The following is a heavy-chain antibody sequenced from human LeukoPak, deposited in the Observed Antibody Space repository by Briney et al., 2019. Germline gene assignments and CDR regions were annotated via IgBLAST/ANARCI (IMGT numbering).Heavy chain of an antibody. CDR3: ARALIGYYFDY. CDR2: ISGSGGNT. J-gene: IGHJ4*02. V-gene: IGHV3-23*01. CDR1: GFTFSSYG. Sequence: GGTLRLSCAASGFTFSSYGMTWVRQAPGKGLEWVSAISGSGGNTYYADSVKGRFTISRDNSKNTVYLQMKSLRAEDTAVYYCARALIGYYFDYWGQGTLVTVSS. D-gene: IGHD2-8*01.